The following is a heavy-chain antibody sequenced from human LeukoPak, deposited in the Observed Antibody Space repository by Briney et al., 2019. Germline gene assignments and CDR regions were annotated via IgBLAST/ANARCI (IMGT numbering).Heavy chain of an antibody. CDR2: INHSGSS. Sequence: SETLSLTCAVYGGSFSGYYWSWIRQPPGKGLEWIGEINHSGSSNYNSSLKSRVTISVDTSKNQFSLTLSSVTAADTAVYYCATRPDIASTGPGWFDPWGQGTLVTVSS. CDR1: GGSFSGYY. D-gene: IGHD6-13*01. CDR3: ATRPDIASTGPGWFDP. J-gene: IGHJ5*02. V-gene: IGHV4-34*01.